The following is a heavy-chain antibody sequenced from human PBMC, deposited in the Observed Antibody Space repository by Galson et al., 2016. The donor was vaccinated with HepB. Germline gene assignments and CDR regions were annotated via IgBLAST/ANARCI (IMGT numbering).Heavy chain of an antibody. Sequence: LRLSCAASGFTFSSYWMSWVRQTPGKGLEWVATINQDGSEEKYVESVKGRFTVSRDNARNSLFLQMNSLRVEDTAVYCCQAHYFGSGGYSNNWFDPWGQGTLVTVSS. CDR3: QAHYFGSGGYSNNWFDP. CDR1: GFTFSSYW. J-gene: IGHJ5*02. D-gene: IGHD3-10*01. V-gene: IGHV3-7*01. CDR2: INQDGSEE.